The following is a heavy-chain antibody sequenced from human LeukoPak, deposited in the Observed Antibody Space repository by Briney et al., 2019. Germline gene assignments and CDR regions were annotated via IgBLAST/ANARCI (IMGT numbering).Heavy chain of an antibody. CDR1: GGTFNNSA. D-gene: IGHD2-21*02. V-gene: IGHV1-69*05. CDR2: IMPLFGTA. J-gene: IGHJ5*02. Sequence: ASVKVSCKTSGGTFNNSAISWVRQAPGQGLEWLWGIMPLFGTAGYAQKFQGRGTITKDESTRTVYLELTSLTSDDTAVYYFARDVNGDSGSGWLDPWGQGTLVSVSS. CDR3: ARDVNGDSGSGWLDP.